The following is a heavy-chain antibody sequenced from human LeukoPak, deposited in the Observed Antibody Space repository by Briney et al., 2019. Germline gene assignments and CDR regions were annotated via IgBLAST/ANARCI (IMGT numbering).Heavy chain of an antibody. CDR3: ARPADSSGYYYHRGFFQH. J-gene: IGHJ1*01. D-gene: IGHD3-22*01. Sequence: GGSLRLSCAASGFTFSSYWMHWVRQAPGKGLVWASRINSDGSSTSYADSVKGRFTISRDNAKNTLYLQMNSLRAEDTAVYYCARPADSSGYYYHRGFFQHWGQGTLVTVSS. CDR2: INSDGSST. CDR1: GFTFSSYW. V-gene: IGHV3-74*01.